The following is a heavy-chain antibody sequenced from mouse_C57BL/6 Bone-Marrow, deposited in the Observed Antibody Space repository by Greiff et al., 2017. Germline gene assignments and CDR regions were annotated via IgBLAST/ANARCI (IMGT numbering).Heavy chain of an antibody. CDR2: ISYSGST. Sequence: EVKLQESGPGLAKPSQTLSLTCSVTGYSITSDYWNWIRKFPGNKLEYMGYISYSGSTYYNPSLKSRISITRDTSKNQYYLQLNSVTTEDTATYYCARSEGNYYGSSNYAMDYWGQGTSVTVSS. V-gene: IGHV3-8*01. D-gene: IGHD1-1*01. CDR3: ARSEGNYYGSSNYAMDY. CDR1: GYSITSDY. J-gene: IGHJ4*01.